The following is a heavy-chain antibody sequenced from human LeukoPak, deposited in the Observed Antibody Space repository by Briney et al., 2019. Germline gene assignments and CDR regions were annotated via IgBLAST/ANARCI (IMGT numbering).Heavy chain of an antibody. D-gene: IGHD3-22*01. V-gene: IGHV4-31*03. Sequence: SETLSLTCTVSGGSISSGGYYRSWIRQHPGKGLEWIGYIYYSGSTYYNPSLKSRVTISVDTSKNQFSLKLSSVTAADTAVYYCAREWPSYYYDSSGIDYWGQGTLVTVSS. J-gene: IGHJ4*02. CDR3: AREWPSYYYDSSGIDY. CDR2: IYYSGST. CDR1: GGSISSGGYY.